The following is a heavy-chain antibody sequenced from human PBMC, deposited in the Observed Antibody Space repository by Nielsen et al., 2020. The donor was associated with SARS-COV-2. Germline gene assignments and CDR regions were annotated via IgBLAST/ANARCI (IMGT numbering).Heavy chain of an antibody. CDR2: IYPGDSDT. Sequence: GGSLRLSCKGSGYSLTSYWIGWARQMPGKGLEWMGIIYPGDSDTRYSPSFQGQVTISADKSITTAYLQWSSLRASDTAMYYCARRGYYDFWRMIWGQGTMVTVSS. J-gene: IGHJ3*02. CDR3: ARRGYYDFWRMI. D-gene: IGHD3-3*01. CDR1: GYSLTSYW. V-gene: IGHV5-51*03.